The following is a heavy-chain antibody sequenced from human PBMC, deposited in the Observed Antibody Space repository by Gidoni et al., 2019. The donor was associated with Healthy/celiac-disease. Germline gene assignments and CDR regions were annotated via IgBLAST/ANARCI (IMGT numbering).Heavy chain of an antibody. CDR1: GFPFSSSA. J-gene: IGHJ4*02. Sequence: EVQLLESGGGLVQPGGSLRLSCAASGFPFSSSAMSWVRPAPGKGLEWVSAISGSGGSTYYADSVKGRFTISRDNSKNTLYLQMNSLRAEDTAVYYCAKAVRWELLSNYYFDYWGQGTLVTVSS. CDR2: ISGSGGST. V-gene: IGHV3-23*01. CDR3: AKAVRWELLSNYYFDY. D-gene: IGHD1-26*01.